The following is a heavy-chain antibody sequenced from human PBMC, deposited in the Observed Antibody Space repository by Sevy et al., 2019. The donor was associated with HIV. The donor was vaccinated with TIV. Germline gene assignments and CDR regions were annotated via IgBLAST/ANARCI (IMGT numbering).Heavy chain of an antibody. CDR1: GFTFNFYA. D-gene: IGHD3-9*01. CDR3: AKEHDNSWFDP. Sequence: GGSLRLSCAASGFTFNFYAMTWDRQAPGKGLEWVSSITGSGSSTYYADSVKGRFTISRDNSKNTLYLQMNSLRAEDTAVYYCAKEHDNSWFDPWGQGTLVTVSS. V-gene: IGHV3-23*01. J-gene: IGHJ5*02. CDR2: ITGSGSST.